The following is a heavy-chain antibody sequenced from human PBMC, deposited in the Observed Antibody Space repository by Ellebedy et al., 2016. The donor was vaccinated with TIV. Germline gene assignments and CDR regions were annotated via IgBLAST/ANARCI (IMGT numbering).Heavy chain of an antibody. CDR1: GFTFSSYW. D-gene: IGHD3-3*01. J-gene: IGHJ4*02. V-gene: IGHV3-74*01. CDR3: ARVIGYDFWSGYYSD. Sequence: GGSLRLXCAASGFTFSSYWMHCVRQAPGKGLVWVSRINSDGSSTSYADSVKGRFTISRDNAKNTLYLQMNSLRAEDTAVYYCARVIGYDFWSGYYSDWGQGTLVTVSS. CDR2: INSDGSST.